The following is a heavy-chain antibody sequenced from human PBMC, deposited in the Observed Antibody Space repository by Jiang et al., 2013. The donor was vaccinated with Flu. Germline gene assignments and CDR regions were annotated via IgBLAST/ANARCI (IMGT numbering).Heavy chain of an antibody. CDR3: AKDRGYYGSGSYSPFDY. J-gene: IGHJ4*02. Sequence: WVRQAPGKGLEWVAVISYDGSNKYYADSVKGRFTISRDNSKNTLYLQMNSLRAEDTAVYYCAKDRGYYGSGSYSPFDYWGQGTLVTVSS. CDR2: ISYDGSNK. D-gene: IGHD3-10*01. V-gene: IGHV3-30*18.